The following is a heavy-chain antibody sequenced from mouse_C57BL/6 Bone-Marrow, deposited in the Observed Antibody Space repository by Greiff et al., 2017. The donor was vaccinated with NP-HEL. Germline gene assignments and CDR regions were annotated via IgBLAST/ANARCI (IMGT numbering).Heavy chain of an antibody. CDR3: TPLDHGSSSYWYFDV. CDR2: IDPENGDT. V-gene: IGHV14-4*01. D-gene: IGHD1-1*01. J-gene: IGHJ1*03. CDR1: GFNIKDDY. Sequence: EVQLQQSGAELVRPGASVKLSCTASGFNIKDDYMHWVKQRPEQGLEWIGWIDPENGDTEYASKFQGKATITADTSSNTAYLQLSSLTSEDTAVYYCTPLDHGSSSYWYFDVWGTGTTVTVSS.